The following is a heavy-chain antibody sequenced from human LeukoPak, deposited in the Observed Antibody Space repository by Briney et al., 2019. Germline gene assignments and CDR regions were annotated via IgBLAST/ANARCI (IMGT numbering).Heavy chain of an antibody. CDR2: ISGRGDST. D-gene: IGHD6-13*01. CDR3: AKGAGYSSNWNFDY. J-gene: IGHJ4*02. CDR1: GFTLSNHW. Sequence: GGSLRLSCAASGFTLSNHWMIWVRQAPGKGLEWVSTISGRGDSTYYADSVKGRFTISRDNSKNTLYLQMNSLRLEDTAGYYCAKGAGYSSNWNFDYWGQGTLVTVSS. V-gene: IGHV3-23*01.